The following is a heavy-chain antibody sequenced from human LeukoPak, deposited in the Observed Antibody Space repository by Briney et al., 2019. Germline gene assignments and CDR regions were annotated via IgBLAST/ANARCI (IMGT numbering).Heavy chain of an antibody. Sequence: GESLKISCQGSGYRFSSYWIGWLRQRPGKGLEWMGIIFPFDSNTKYSPSFQGHVTISADKSINTTYLQWSSLKASDTAVYYCGRQKGTLRGYNRMDVWGQGISVTVSS. CDR3: GRQKGTLRGYNRMDV. CDR2: IFPFDSNT. D-gene: IGHD3-10*01. J-gene: IGHJ6*02. V-gene: IGHV5-51*01. CDR1: GYRFSSYW.